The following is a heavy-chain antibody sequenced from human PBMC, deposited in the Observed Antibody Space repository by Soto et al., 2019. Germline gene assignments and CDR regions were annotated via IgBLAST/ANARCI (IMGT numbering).Heavy chain of an antibody. CDR3: AGDSHTGYGRDV. J-gene: IGHJ6*02. V-gene: IGHV3-48*01. Sequence: EVQLVESGGGLVQPGGSLRLSCAASGFTFSNYYMNWVRQAPGKGLEWVSYISSASHTIYYADSVRGRFTISRDNAKNSLFLQMNSLGGEDSAMYYCAGDSHTGYGRDVWGQGTTVTVSS. CDR1: GFTFSNYY. CDR2: ISSASHTI.